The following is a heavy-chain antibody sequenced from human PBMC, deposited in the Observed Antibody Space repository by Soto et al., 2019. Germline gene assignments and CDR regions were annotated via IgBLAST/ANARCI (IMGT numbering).Heavy chain of an antibody. CDR1: GFIFSDYF. Sequence: DSVKVSCKASGFIFSDYFLHWVRQAPGHGLELVGILNPSGDIRDSAEHFQGRLTITREPSSSIVYMALGSRRSEDTAVYYSASDNSQKYGTPSARSWFQPLAQASPLTVPS. CDR3: ASDNSQKYGTPSARSWFQP. J-gene: IGHJ5*02. CDR2: LNPSGDIR. V-gene: IGHV1-46*01. D-gene: IGHD6-6*01.